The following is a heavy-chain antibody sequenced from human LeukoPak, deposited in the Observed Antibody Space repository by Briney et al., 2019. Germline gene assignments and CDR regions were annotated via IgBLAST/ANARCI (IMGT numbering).Heavy chain of an antibody. CDR2: ISSSGTYI. V-gene: IGHV3-21*01. Sequence: GGSLRLSCAASGFTFSSYSMNWVRQAPGKGLEWVSSISSSGTYIYYADSVKGRFTISRDNAKNSLDLQMNSLRAEDTAVYYCARVTDYYDGSNYHELWDYWGQGTLVTVSS. CDR1: GFTFSSYS. CDR3: ARVTDYYDGSNYHELWDY. D-gene: IGHD3-22*01. J-gene: IGHJ4*02.